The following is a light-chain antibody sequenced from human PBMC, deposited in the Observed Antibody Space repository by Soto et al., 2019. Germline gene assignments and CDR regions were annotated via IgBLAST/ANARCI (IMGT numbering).Light chain of an antibody. CDR3: QQYNAYRLT. CDR2: DIS. V-gene: IGKV1-16*02. CDR1: QSIDNY. Sequence: DIQMTQSPSSLSASVGDRVSITCRASQSIDNYLAWFQQKPGKAPESLIYDISSLQSGVPSKFSGSGSGTDFTLTISSLQPEDSATYYCQQYNAYRLTFGGGTKVQI. J-gene: IGKJ4*01.